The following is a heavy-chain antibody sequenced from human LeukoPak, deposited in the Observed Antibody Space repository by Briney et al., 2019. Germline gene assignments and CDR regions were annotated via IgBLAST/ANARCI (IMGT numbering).Heavy chain of an antibody. D-gene: IGHD4-11*01. V-gene: IGHV4-39*01. CDR3: ARDYSNYPDAFDI. CDR1: GGSISSSSYY. J-gene: IGHJ3*02. Sequence: SETLSLTCTVSGGSISSSSYYWGWIRQPPGKGLEWIGSIYYRGSTYYNPSLKSRVTISVDTSKNQFSLKLSSVTAADTAVYYCARDYSNYPDAFDIWGQGTMVTVSS. CDR2: IYYRGST.